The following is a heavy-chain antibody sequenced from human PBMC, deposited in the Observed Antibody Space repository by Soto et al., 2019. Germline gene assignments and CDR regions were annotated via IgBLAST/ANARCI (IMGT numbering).Heavy chain of an antibody. D-gene: IGHD3-3*01. CDR3: ARTIFGVVIDVPNWFDP. J-gene: IGHJ5*02. V-gene: IGHV4-39*01. Sequence: SETLSLTCTASGGSISSSSYYWGWIRQPPGKGLEWIGSIYYSGSTYYNTSLKSRVTISVDTSKNQFSLKLSSVTAADTAVYYCARTIFGVVIDVPNWFDPWGQGTLVTVSS. CDR1: GGSISSSSYY. CDR2: IYYSGST.